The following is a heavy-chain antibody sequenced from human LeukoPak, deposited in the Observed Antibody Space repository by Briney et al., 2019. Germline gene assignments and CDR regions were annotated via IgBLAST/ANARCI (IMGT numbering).Heavy chain of an antibody. J-gene: IGHJ4*02. Sequence: ASVKVSCKASGYTFTGYYMHWVRQAPGQGLEWRGWINPNSGGTNYAQKFQGRVTMTRDTSISTAYMEMSRLRSDDTAVYYCAKGYCRSTSCSGHYFDYWGQGTLVTVSS. CDR3: AKGYCRSTSCSGHYFDY. D-gene: IGHD2-2*01. V-gene: IGHV1-2*02. CDR2: INPNSGGT. CDR1: GYTFTGYY.